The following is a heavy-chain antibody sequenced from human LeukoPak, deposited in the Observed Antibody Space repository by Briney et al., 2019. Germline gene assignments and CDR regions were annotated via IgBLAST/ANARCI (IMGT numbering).Heavy chain of an antibody. CDR3: ARDGGYSYGYGTY. J-gene: IGHJ4*02. V-gene: IGHV3-48*01. D-gene: IGHD5-18*01. Sequence: GGSLRLSCAASGFTFSSYEMNWVRQAPGKGLDWVSYISSSSSTIYYADSVKGRFTISRDNAKNSLYLQMNSLRAEDTAVYYCARDGGYSYGYGTYWGQGTLVTVSS. CDR1: GFTFSSYE. CDR2: ISSSSSTI.